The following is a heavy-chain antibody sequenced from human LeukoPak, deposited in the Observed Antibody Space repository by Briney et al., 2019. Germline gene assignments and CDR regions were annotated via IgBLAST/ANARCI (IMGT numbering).Heavy chain of an antibody. CDR2: INPNSGGT. J-gene: IGHJ4*02. CDR3: ARSPRDGYNYAGWWGFDY. Sequence: GASVKVSCKASGYTFTGYYMHWVRQAPGQGLEWMGWINPNSGGTNYAQKFQGRVTMTRDTSISTAYMELSRLRSDDTAVYYCARSPRDGYNYAGWWGFDYWGQGTLVTVSS. CDR1: GYTFTGYY. V-gene: IGHV1-2*02. D-gene: IGHD5-24*01.